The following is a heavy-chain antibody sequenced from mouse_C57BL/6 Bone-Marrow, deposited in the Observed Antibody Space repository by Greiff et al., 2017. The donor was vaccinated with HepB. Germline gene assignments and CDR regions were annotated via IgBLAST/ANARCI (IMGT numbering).Heavy chain of an antibody. CDR2: IYPRSGNT. J-gene: IGHJ2*01. V-gene: IGHV1-81*01. CDR1: GYTFTSYG. Sequence: VQLQQSGAELARPGASVKLSCKASGYTFTSYGISWVKQRTGQGLEWIGEIYPRSGNTYYNEKFKGKATLTADKSSSTAYMELRSLTSEDSAVYFCARHLLQYYFDYWGKGTTLTVAS. D-gene: IGHD2-12*01. CDR3: ARHLLQYYFDY.